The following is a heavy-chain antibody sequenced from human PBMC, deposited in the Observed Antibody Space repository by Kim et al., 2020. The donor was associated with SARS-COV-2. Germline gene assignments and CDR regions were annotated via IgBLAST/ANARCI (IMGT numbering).Heavy chain of an antibody. D-gene: IGHD3-3*01. J-gene: IGHJ4*02. CDR3: ASLGNDFWSGYSDY. Sequence: GRSLRLSCAASGFTFSSYAMHWVRQAPGKGLEWVAVISYDGSNKYYADSVKGRFTISRDNSKNTLYLQMNSLRAEDTAVYYCASLGNDFWSGYSDYWGQGTLVTVSS. V-gene: IGHV3-30-3*01. CDR1: GFTFSSYA. CDR2: ISYDGSNK.